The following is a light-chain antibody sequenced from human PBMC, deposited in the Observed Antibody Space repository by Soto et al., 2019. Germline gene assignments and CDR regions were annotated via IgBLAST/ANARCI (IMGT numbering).Light chain of an antibody. V-gene: IGKV3-20*01. Sequence: EIVLTQSPGTLSLSPGERATLSCRASQTVSSTYLAWYQQKPGQAPRLLIYGASSRAAGIPDRFSGSGSGTVFTLTISRLEPEDFAVYYCQQFHGSPRTFGQGTNVEIK. J-gene: IGKJ1*01. CDR2: GAS. CDR3: QQFHGSPRT. CDR1: QTVSSTY.